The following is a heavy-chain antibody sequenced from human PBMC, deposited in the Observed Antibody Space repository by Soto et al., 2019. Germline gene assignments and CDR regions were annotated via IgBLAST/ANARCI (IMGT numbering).Heavy chain of an antibody. CDR1: GFTVATNY. CDR2: IYTDGTT. J-gene: IGHJ3*02. D-gene: IGHD2-2*01. V-gene: IGHV3-53*01. CDR3: ARAPCPEASHLHNAFDI. Sequence: PGGSLRLSCVASGFTVATNYMSWVRQAPGKGLEWVSVIYTDGTTHYADSVKGRFTISRDNSKNTVYLQMNSLRAEDTAVFFCARAPCPEASHLHNAFDIWVHGTMVTVSS.